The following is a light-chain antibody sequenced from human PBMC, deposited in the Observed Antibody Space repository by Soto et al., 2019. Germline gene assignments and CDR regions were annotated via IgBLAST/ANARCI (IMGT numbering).Light chain of an antibody. CDR3: HQYGSAPAWT. J-gene: IGKJ1*01. CDR2: GAS. Sequence: EIVLTQSPGTLSLFPGERATLSCRASQSISSSYLAWYQQKPGQAPRLLIHGASNRATGIPDRFSGAGSGTDFTLTISRLEPEVFAVYYCHQYGSAPAWTFGQGTKVEIK. V-gene: IGKV3-20*01. CDR1: QSISSSY.